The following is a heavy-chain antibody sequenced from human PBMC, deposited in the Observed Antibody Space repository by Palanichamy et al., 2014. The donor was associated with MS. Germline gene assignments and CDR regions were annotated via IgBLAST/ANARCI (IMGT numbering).Heavy chain of an antibody. CDR2: IKHGGII. CDR3: ARSRGQSGNDYSSWFDP. Sequence: QVQLQQWGAGLLKPSETLSLTCGAYGSSFNTYSWTWIRQPPGRGLEWIGEIKHGGIINYNPSLKSRVTMSADTSKMQFSLRLTSVTAADTAAYFCARSRGQSGNDYSSWFDPWGQGTLVTVSS. CDR1: GSSFNTYS. D-gene: IGHD5-12*01. V-gene: IGHV4-34*01. J-gene: IGHJ5*02.